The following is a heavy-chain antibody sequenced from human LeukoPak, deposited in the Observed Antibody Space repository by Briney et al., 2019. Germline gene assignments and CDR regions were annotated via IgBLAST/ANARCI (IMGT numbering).Heavy chain of an antibody. CDR3: ARDTSGYRRGSFDY. Sequence: SETLSLTCTVSGGSINSYYWSWIRQPPGKGVEWIGYIYYSGSTNYNPSLKSRVTISLDTSNNQFSLKLSSVTAADTALYYCARDTSGYRRGSFDYWGQGTLVTVSS. CDR2: IYYSGST. J-gene: IGHJ4*02. D-gene: IGHD3-22*01. V-gene: IGHV4-59*01. CDR1: GGSINSYY.